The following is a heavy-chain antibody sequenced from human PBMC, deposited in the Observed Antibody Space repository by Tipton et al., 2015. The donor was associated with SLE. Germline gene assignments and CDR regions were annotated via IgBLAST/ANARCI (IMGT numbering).Heavy chain of an antibody. CDR1: GGSISSYY. V-gene: IGHV4-4*09. Sequence: TLSLTCTVSGGSISSYYWSWIRQPPGKGLEWIGYIYTSGSTNYNPSLKSRVTISVDTSKNQFSLKLSSVTAADTAVYYCARGIGWLDYWGQGTLVTVSS. D-gene: IGHD6-19*01. CDR3: ARGIGWLDY. CDR2: IYTSGST. J-gene: IGHJ4*02.